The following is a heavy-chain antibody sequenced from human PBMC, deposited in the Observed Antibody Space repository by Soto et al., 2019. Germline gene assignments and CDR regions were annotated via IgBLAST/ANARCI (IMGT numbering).Heavy chain of an antibody. CDR3: ARHREGDGNTCYSGEFDP. V-gene: IGHV4-34*01. D-gene: IGHD2-15*01. CDR1: GGSFSGYY. CDR2: IKHRGIT. J-gene: IGHJ5*02. Sequence: PSETLSLTCAVYGGSFSGYYWSWIRQPPGKGLEWIGEIKHRGITNYNPSLKSRVTISVDTSKNQFSLKLSSVTATDTAVYYCARHREGDGNTCYSGEFDPWGQGTLVTVSS.